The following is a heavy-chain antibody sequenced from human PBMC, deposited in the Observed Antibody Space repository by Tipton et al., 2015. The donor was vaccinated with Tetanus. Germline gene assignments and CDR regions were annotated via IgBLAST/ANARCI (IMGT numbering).Heavy chain of an antibody. CDR3: ARLASYSNHLDA. CDR2: IYYSGNS. J-gene: IGHJ4*02. Sequence: TLFLTCTVSGGSFRSGDHYWSWIRQPPGKGLEWIGYIYYSGNSNYNPSLKSRVTLSVDTSNNQFSLKLNSVTAADTAVYYCARLASYSNHLDAWGQGALVTVSS. D-gene: IGHD4-11*01. V-gene: IGHV4-30-4*01. CDR1: GGSFRSGDHY.